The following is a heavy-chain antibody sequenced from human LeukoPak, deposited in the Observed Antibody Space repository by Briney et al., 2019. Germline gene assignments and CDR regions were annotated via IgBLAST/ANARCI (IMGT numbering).Heavy chain of an antibody. Sequence: ASVMVSCKASGYTFTGYYMHWVRQAPGQGLEWMGRINPNSGGTNYAQKFQGRVTMTRDTSISTAYMELSRLRSDDTAVYYCASTVTTYYYYYYMDVWGKGTTVTVSS. CDR2: INPNSGGT. D-gene: IGHD4-17*01. CDR1: GYTFTGYY. CDR3: ASTVTTYYYYYYMDV. J-gene: IGHJ6*03. V-gene: IGHV1-2*06.